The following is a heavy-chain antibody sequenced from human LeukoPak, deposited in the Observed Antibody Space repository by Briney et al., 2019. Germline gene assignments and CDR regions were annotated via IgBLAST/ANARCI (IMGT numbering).Heavy chain of an antibody. J-gene: IGHJ5*02. CDR2: INPSGGST. CDR3: ARVIRDCTNGVCYNHWFDP. D-gene: IGHD2-8*01. V-gene: IGHV1-46*01. CDR1: GGTFSSYA. Sequence: ASVKVSCKASGGTFSSYAISWVRQAPGQGLEWMGIINPSGGSTSYAQKFQGRVTMTRDTSTSTVYMELSSLRSEDTAVYYCARVIRDCTNGVCYNHWFDPWGQGTLVTVSS.